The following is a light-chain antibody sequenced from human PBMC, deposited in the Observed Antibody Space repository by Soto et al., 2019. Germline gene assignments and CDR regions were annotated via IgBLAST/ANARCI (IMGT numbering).Light chain of an antibody. J-gene: IGLJ3*02. CDR2: DVT. Sequence: SALTQPASVSGSPGQSITISCTGTSSYVGVYYYVSWFQQHPGKAPKLMIYDVTARPSGVSNRFSGSMSGNTASLTISGLQAEDEADYYCGSYTSSSTLEMVFGGGTKVTVL. CDR3: GSYTSSSTLEMV. V-gene: IGLV2-14*03. CDR1: SSYVGVYYY.